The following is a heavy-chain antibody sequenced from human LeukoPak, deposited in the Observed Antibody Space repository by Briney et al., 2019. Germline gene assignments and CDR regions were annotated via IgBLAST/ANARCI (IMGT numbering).Heavy chain of an antibody. D-gene: IGHD3-22*01. Sequence: PSETLSLTCTVSGYSISSGYYWGWIRQPPGKGLEWIGSIYHSGSTYYNPSLKSRVTISVDTSKNQFSLKLSSVTAADTAVYYCARGIVGSGYLYYYYYMDVWGKGTTVTVSS. J-gene: IGHJ6*03. CDR2: IYHSGST. CDR1: GYSISSGYY. V-gene: IGHV4-38-2*02. CDR3: ARGIVGSGYLYYYYYMDV.